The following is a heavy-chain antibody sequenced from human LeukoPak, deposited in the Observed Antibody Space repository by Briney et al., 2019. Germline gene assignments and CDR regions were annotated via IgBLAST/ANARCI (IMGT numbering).Heavy chain of an antibody. V-gene: IGHV1-46*01. Sequence: ASVKASCKASGYTFTSYYMHWVRQALGQGLEWMGIINPSGGSTSYAQKFQGRVTMTRDTSTSTVYMELSSLRSEDTAVYYCARQLWLHPFDYWGQGTLVTVSS. CDR3: ARQLWLHPFDY. CDR2: INPSGGST. D-gene: IGHD5-18*01. CDR1: GYTFTSYY. J-gene: IGHJ4*02.